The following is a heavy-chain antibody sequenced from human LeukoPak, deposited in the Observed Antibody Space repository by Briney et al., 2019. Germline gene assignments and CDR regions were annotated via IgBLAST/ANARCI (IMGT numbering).Heavy chain of an antibody. CDR3: ARDAAGLDY. V-gene: IGHV3-74*01. CDR2: IKSDGSST. CDR1: GFTFRSYW. Sequence: GGSLRLSCAASGFTFRSYWMHWVRQAPGKGLVWVSRIKSDGSSTTYADSVKGRFTIYRDNAKNTLYLQMNSLRGEDTGVYYCARDAAGLDYWGQGTLVTVSS. D-gene: IGHD1-14*01. J-gene: IGHJ4*02.